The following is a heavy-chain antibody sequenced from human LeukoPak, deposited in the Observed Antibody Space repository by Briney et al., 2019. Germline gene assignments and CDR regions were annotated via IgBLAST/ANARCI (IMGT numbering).Heavy chain of an antibody. V-gene: IGHV3-48*03. D-gene: IGHD5-24*01. CDR1: GFTFSSYE. J-gene: IGHJ4*02. CDR3: ARGRDGYNKYYFDY. Sequence: GGSLRLSCAASGFTFSSYEMNWVRQAPGKGLEWVSYISSSGSTIYYADSVKGRFTISRDNAKNSLYLQMNSLRAEDTAVYYCARGRDGYNKYYFDYWGQGTLVTVSS. CDR2: ISSSGSTI.